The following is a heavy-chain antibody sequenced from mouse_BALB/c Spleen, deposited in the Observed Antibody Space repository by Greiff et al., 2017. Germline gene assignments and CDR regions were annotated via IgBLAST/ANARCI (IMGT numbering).Heavy chain of an antibody. V-gene: IGHV5-6*01. Sequence: EVKLQESGGDLVKPGGSLKLSCAASGFTFSSYGMSWVRQTPDKRLEWVATISSGGSYTYYPDSVKGRFTISRDNAKNTLYLQMSSLKSEDTAMYYCARDGYYAMDYWGQGTSVTVSS. CDR1: GFTFSSYG. CDR2: ISSGGSYT. J-gene: IGHJ4*01. CDR3: ARDGYYAMDY.